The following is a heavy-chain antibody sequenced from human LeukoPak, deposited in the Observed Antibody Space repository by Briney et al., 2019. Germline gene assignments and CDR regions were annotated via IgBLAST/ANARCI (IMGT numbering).Heavy chain of an antibody. J-gene: IGHJ5*02. V-gene: IGHV4-34*01. CDR1: GGSFSGYY. CDR2: INHSGST. D-gene: IGHD2-21*01. CDR3: ARGLRFLGWFDP. Sequence: SETLSLTCAVYGGSFSGYYWSWIRQPPGKWLEWIGEINHSGSTNYNPSLKSRVTISVDTSKNQFSLKLSSVTAADTAVYYCARGLRFLGWFDPWGQGTLVTVSS.